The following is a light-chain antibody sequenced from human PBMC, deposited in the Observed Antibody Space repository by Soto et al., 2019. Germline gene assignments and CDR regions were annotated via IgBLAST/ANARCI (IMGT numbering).Light chain of an antibody. CDR3: QQRSNWPPRFT. V-gene: IGKV3-11*01. CDR2: DAS. J-gene: IGKJ3*01. Sequence: EIVLMQSPGTLSLSPGERATLSCRASQSVSSYLAWYQQKPGQAPRLLIYDASNRATGIPARFSGSGSGTDFTLTISSLEPEDFAVYYCQQRSNWPPRFTFGPGTKVDIK. CDR1: QSVSSY.